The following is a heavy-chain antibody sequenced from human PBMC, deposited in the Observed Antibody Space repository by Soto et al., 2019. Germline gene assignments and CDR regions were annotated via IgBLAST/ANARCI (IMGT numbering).Heavy chain of an antibody. Sequence: SETLSLTCTVSGGSISSSSYYWGWIRQPPGKGLEWIGSIYYSGSTYYNPSLKSRVTISVDTSKNQFSLKLSSVTAADTAVYYCARDPYSSSSAAAFDIWGQGTMVTVSS. CDR1: GGSISSSSYY. CDR3: ARDPYSSSSAAAFDI. D-gene: IGHD6-6*01. V-gene: IGHV4-39*07. J-gene: IGHJ3*02. CDR2: IYYSGST.